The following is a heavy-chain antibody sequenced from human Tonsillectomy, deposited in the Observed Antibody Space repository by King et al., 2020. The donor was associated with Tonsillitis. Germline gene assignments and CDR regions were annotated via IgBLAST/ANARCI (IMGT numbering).Heavy chain of an antibody. CDR2: IYTSGST. V-gene: IGHV4-61*02. CDR3: ARGGDLSTGGSLFDP. Sequence: MQLQESGPGLVKPSQTLSLTCSVSGASISSGSYYWRWIRQPAGKGLEWIGRIYTSGSTDYNPSLESRVTMSTDTSRNQFSLKLNSVTAADTAVYYCARGGDLSTGGSLFDPWGQGTLVTVSS. D-gene: IGHD3-9*01. J-gene: IGHJ5*02. CDR1: GASISSGSYY.